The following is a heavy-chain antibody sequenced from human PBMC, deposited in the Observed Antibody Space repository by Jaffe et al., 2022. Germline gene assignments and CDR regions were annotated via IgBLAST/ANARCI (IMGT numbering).Heavy chain of an antibody. J-gene: IGHJ3*02. CDR1: GGTFSSYA. V-gene: IGHV1-69*05. D-gene: IGHD3-16*02. Sequence: QVQLVQSGAEVKKPGSSVKVSCKASGGTFSSYAISWVRQAPGQGLEWMGGIIPIFGTANYAQKFQGRVTITTDESTSTAYMELSSLRSEDTAVYYCARALTKTYYDYVWGSYRYKGDAFDIWGQGTMVTVSS. CDR2: IIPIFGTA. CDR3: ARALTKTYYDYVWGSYRYKGDAFDI.